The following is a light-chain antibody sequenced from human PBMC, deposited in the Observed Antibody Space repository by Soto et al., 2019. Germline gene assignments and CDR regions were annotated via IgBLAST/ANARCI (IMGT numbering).Light chain of an antibody. Sequence: EIVLTQSPATLSLSPGERATLSCRASQSVSSYLAWYQQNPGQAPRLLIYDASNSATGIPARLSGSGSGTDFTLTISSLEPEDFAVYYCQQRSNWPLMYTFGQGTKLEIK. J-gene: IGKJ2*01. V-gene: IGKV3-11*01. CDR1: QSVSSY. CDR2: DAS. CDR3: QQRSNWPLMYT.